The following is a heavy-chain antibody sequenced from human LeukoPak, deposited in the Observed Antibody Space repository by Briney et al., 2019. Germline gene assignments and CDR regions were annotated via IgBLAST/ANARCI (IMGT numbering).Heavy chain of an antibody. CDR1: GGSISSGSYY. D-gene: IGHD3-10*01. V-gene: IGHV4-61*02. Sequence: PSETLSLTCTVSGGSISSGSYYWSWIRQPAGKGLEWIGRIYTSGSTNYNPSLKSRVTISVDTSKNQFSLKLSSVTAADTAVYYCARLGSGSYWDYYYMDVWGKGTTVTISS. CDR3: ARLGSGSYWDYYYMDV. CDR2: IYTSGST. J-gene: IGHJ6*03.